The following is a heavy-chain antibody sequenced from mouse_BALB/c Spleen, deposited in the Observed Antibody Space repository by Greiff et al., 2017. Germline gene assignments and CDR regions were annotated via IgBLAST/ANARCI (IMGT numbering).Heavy chain of an antibody. CDR1: GYTFTDYA. J-gene: IGHJ3*01. D-gene: IGHD1-1*01. CDR3: ARKGVSSYGAWFAY. Sequence: QVQLKESGAELVRPGVSVKISCKGSGYTFTDYAMHWVKQSHAKSLEWIGVISTYYGDASYNQKFKGKATMTVDKSSSTAYMELARLTSEDSAIYYCARKGVSSYGAWFAYWGQGTLVTVSA. CDR2: ISTYYGDA. V-gene: IGHV1S137*01.